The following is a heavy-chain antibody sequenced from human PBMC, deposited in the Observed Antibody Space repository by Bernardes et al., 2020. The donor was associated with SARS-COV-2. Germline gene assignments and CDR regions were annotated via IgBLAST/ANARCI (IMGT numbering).Heavy chain of an antibody. Sequence: ETLSLTCTVSGDSISSYYWSWIRQTPGKGLEWIANINDSGSSRYNPSLKSRAAISVDTSKNEFSLKVSSVTAADTAIYYCARHCGRPTCNDFDYWGQGTLVTVSS. CDR3: ARHCGRPTCNDFDY. J-gene: IGHJ4*02. V-gene: IGHV4-59*08. D-gene: IGHD2-21*01. CDR1: GDSISSYY. CDR2: INDSGSS.